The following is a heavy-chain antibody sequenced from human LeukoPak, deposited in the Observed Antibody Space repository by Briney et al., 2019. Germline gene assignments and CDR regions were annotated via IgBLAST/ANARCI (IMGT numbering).Heavy chain of an antibody. D-gene: IGHD1-14*01. V-gene: IGHV1-18*01. CDR2: ISTSNGDT. Sequence: ASVKVSCKASGYTFFSSDITWVRQAPGQGLEWIGRISTSNGDTNYAAKLQGRVTMTTDTSTSTVYMELWSLTFDDTAVYFCARDPYHRLGPPLDLWGQGTLVTVSS. CDR1: GYTFFSSD. CDR3: ARDPYHRLGPPLDL. J-gene: IGHJ5*02.